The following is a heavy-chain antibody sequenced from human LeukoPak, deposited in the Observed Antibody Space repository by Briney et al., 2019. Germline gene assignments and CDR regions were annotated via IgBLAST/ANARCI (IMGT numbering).Heavy chain of an antibody. D-gene: IGHD5-12*01. CDR1: GGSISSGGSS. Sequence: SQTLSLTCAVSGGSISSGGSSWSWIRQPPGKGLEWIGYIYHSGSTYYNPSLKSRVTISVDRSKNQSSLKLSSVTAADTAVYYCARQYSGYDAFDYWGQGTLVTVSS. V-gene: IGHV4-30-2*01. CDR3: ARQYSGYDAFDY. CDR2: IYHSGST. J-gene: IGHJ4*02.